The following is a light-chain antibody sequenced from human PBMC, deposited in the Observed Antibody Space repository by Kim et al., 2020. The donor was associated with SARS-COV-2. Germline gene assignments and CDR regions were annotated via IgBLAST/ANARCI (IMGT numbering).Light chain of an antibody. CDR1: QSVSSD. CDR3: QQYNNWPMYT. Sequence: EIVMTQSPATLSVSPGERATLSCRASQSVSSDLAWYQQKPGQAPRLLIYGASTRATGIPARFSGSGSGTEFTLTISSLQSEDSAVYYCQQYNNWPMYTCGQGTKLE. CDR2: GAS. V-gene: IGKV3-15*01. J-gene: IGKJ2*01.